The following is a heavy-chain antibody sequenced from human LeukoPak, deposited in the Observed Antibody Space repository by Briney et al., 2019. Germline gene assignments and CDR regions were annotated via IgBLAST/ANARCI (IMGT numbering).Heavy chain of an antibody. CDR3: ARADCSSSSCYTVSY. D-gene: IGHD2-2*01. V-gene: IGHV3-30-3*01. J-gene: IGHJ4*02. CDR1: GFTFSNYT. CDR2: ISYDGSNK. Sequence: GRSLRLSCAASGFTFSNYTMHWVRQAPGKGLEWVAVISYDGSNKYYADSVKGRFTISRDNSKNTLYLQMNSLRAEDTAVYYCARADCSSSSCYTVSYWGQGTLVTVSS.